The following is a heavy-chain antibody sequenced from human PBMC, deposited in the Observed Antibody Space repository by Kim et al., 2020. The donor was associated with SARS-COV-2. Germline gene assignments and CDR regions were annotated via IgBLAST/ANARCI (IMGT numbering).Heavy chain of an antibody. V-gene: IGHV3-33*06. Sequence: GGSLRLSCAASGFTFSSYGMHWVRQAPGKGLEWVAVIWYDGSNKYYADSVKGRFTISRDNSKNTLYLQMNSLRAEDTAVYYCAKDLVYNWNDGQSVGWGQGTLVTVSS. CDR3: AKDLVYNWNDGQSVG. CDR2: IWYDGSNK. CDR1: GFTFSSYG. J-gene: IGHJ4*02. D-gene: IGHD1-1*01.